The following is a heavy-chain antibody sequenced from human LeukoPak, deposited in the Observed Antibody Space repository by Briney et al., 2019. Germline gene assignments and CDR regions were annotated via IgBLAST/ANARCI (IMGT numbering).Heavy chain of an antibody. V-gene: IGHV1-2*02. D-gene: IGHD3-10*01. CDR2: INPNSGGT. CDR3: ASPWGRWFGELIWYFDL. CDR1: GYXFTAYY. J-gene: IGHJ2*01. Sequence: ASVKVSCKASGYXFTAYYIHWVRQAPGQGLEWLGWINPNSGGTNYAQRFQGRVTMTRDTSITTAYMELSRLRSDDTAVYYCASPWGRWFGELIWYFDLWGRGTLVTVSS.